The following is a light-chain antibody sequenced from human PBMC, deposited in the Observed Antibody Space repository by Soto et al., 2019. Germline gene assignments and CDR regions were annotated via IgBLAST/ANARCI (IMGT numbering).Light chain of an antibody. CDR3: QQRSNWPT. CDR1: QSVSSY. Sequence: ESVLTQSPATLSLSPGERATLSCRASQSVSSYLAWYQQKPGQAPRLLIYDASNRATGIPARFSGSGSGTDFTLTISSLEPEDFAVYYCQQRSNWPTFGQETKLEIK. V-gene: IGKV3-11*01. CDR2: DAS. J-gene: IGKJ2*01.